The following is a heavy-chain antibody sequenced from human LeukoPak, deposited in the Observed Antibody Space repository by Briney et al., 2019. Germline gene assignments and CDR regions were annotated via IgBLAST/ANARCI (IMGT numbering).Heavy chain of an antibody. CDR3: ARGSRRETYYYYYYMDV. CDR1: GYTFTSYG. CDR2: ISAYNGNT. V-gene: IGHV1-18*01. Sequence: GASVKVSCKASGYTFTSYGISWVRQAPGQGLEWMGWISAYNGNTNYAQKLQGRVTMTTDTSTSTAYMELRSLRSEDTAVYYCARGSRRETYYYYYYMDVWGKGTTVTVSS. J-gene: IGHJ6*03.